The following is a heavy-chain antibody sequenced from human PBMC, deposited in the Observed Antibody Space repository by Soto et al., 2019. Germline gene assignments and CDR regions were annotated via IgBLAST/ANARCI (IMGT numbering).Heavy chain of an antibody. V-gene: IGHV3-30*18. CDR1: GFTFSSYG. CDR3: AKEWVYDSSGWSFDY. D-gene: IGHD3-22*01. CDR2: ISYDGSNK. J-gene: IGHJ4*02. Sequence: GGSLRLSCAASGFTFSSYGMHWVRQAPGKGLEWVAVISYDGSNKYYADSVKGRFTISRDNSKNTLYLQMNSLRAEDTAVYYCAKEWVYDSSGWSFDYWGQGTLVTVSS.